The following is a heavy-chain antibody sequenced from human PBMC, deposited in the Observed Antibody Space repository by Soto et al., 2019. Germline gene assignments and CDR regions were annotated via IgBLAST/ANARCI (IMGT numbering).Heavy chain of an antibody. CDR2: IIPIFGTA. Sequence: QVQVVQSGAKVKKPGSSVKVSCKASGGTFSSYAISWVRQAPGQGLEWMGGIIPIFGTANYAQKFQGRVTITADESTSTAYMELSSLRSEDTAVYYCARDYGDYDPLNYYYGMDVWGQRTTVTVSS. CDR1: GGTFSSYA. CDR3: ARDYGDYDPLNYYYGMDV. J-gene: IGHJ6*02. V-gene: IGHV1-69*01. D-gene: IGHD4-17*01.